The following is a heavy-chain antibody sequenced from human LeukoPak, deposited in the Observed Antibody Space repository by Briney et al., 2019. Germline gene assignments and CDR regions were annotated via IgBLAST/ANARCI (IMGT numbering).Heavy chain of an antibody. V-gene: IGHV1-18*01. CDR3: ARALTIFGVVIQGEFGY. Sequence: GASVKVSCKASGYTFTSYGISWVRQAPGQGLEWMGWISAYKGNTNYAQTLQGRVTMTTDTSTSTAYMELRSLRSDDTAVYYCARALTIFGVVIQGEFGYSGQGTLVTVSS. CDR2: ISAYKGNT. CDR1: GYTFTSYG. D-gene: IGHD3-3*01. J-gene: IGHJ4*02.